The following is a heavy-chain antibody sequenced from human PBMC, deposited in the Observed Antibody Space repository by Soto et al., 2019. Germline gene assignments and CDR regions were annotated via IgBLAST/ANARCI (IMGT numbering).Heavy chain of an antibody. CDR3: ARRDCSGGSCLGKDAFDI. D-gene: IGHD2-15*01. V-gene: IGHV4-39*07. CDR2: IYYSGST. CDR1: GGSISSSSYY. Sequence: PSETLSLTCTVSGGSISSSSYYWGWIRQPPGKGLEWIGSIYYSGSTYYNPSLKSRVTISVDTSKNQFSLKLSSVTAADTAVYYCARRDCSGGSCLGKDAFDIWGQGTMVTVSS. J-gene: IGHJ3*02.